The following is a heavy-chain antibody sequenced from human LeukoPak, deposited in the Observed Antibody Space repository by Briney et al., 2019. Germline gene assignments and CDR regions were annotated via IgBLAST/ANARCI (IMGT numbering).Heavy chain of an antibody. J-gene: IGHJ4*02. Sequence: GSLRLSCAASGFTVRSTYMSWVRQAPGKGLEWVSLLFGTDTTFYADSVKGRFAISRDDAQNTLYLQMNSLRAEDTAMYYCARDGVAGGFDYWGQGILVTVSS. CDR3: ARDGVAGGFDY. V-gene: IGHV3-66*01. CDR1: GFTVRSTY. D-gene: IGHD6-19*01. CDR2: LFGTDTT.